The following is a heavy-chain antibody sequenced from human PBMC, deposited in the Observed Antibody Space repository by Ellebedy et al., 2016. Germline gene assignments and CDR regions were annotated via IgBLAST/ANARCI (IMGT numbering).Heavy chain of an antibody. V-gene: IGHV1-69*13. J-gene: IGHJ4*01. CDR1: GDTFSSYT. D-gene: IGHD6-19*01. Sequence: SVKVSXKASGDTFSSYTFHWVRQAPGQGLEWMGGIVPMFGTPNYAQKFQGRITVTADESRSTAYMEVSSLSSEDTAVYYCATTEAVAVAGQGYYFNSWGHGTLVTVSS. CDR3: ATTEAVAVAGQGYYFNS. CDR2: IVPMFGTP.